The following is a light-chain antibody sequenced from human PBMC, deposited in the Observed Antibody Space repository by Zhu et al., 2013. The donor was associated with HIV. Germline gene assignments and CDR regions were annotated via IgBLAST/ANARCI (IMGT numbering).Light chain of an antibody. Sequence: DIVLTQSPGTLSLSPGDTATLSCRASQSVSSSFLAWYQQKPGQPPRLLIYGASTRATGIPARFSGSGSGTDFTLTISRLEPEDFAVYYCQQYKNWPPTFGGGTKVEIK. CDR2: GAS. CDR3: QQYKNWPPT. CDR1: QSVSSSF. V-gene: IGKV3-20*01. J-gene: IGKJ4*01.